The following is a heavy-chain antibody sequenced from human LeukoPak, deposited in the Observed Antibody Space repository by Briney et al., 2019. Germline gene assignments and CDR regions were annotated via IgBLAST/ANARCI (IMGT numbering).Heavy chain of an antibody. D-gene: IGHD3-3*01. V-gene: IGHV4-59*01. CDR2: IYDSGST. CDR3: AREFSWSGFFDY. Sequence: PSETLSLTCTVSDGSISSYYWSWIRQPPGKGLGWIGHIYDSGSTNYNPSLKSRVTISVDTSKNQFSLKLSSVTAADTAVYYCAREFSWSGFFDYWGQGTLVTVSS. CDR1: DGSISSYY. J-gene: IGHJ4*02.